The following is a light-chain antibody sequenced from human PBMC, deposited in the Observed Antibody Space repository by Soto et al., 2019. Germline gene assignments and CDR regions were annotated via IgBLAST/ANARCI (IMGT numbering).Light chain of an antibody. CDR1: QSIIRW. V-gene: IGKV1-5*01. CDR2: DAS. J-gene: IGKJ4*01. CDR3: QHYDSIPFT. Sequence: DIQMTQPPSTLSASVGDRVTITCRASQSIIRWLAWYQQKPGKAPNLLIYDASKLESGVPSRFSGSESGTEFTEFTLTINGLQPDDSATYFCQHYDSIPFTFGGGTKVEIK.